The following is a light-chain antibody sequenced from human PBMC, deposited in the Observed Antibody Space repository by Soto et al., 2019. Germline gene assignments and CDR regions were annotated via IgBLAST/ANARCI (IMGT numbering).Light chain of an antibody. J-gene: IGKJ5*01. V-gene: IGKV1-9*01. Sequence: DLQLTQSPSFLSASVGDRVTITCRASQGISSYLAWYQQKPGKAPKLLIYAASTLKSGVPSRFSGSGSGTEFTLTISSLQPEDFATYYCQQLNSYPITFGQGTRLRL. CDR3: QQLNSYPIT. CDR2: AAS. CDR1: QGISSY.